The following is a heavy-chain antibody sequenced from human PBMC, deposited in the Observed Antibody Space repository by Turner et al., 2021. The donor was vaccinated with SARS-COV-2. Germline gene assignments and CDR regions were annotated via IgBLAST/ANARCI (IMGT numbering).Heavy chain of an antibody. V-gene: IGHV3-30*18. J-gene: IGHJ4*02. CDR1: GFTFSIYG. CDR3: AKSYSGSYWDRNDY. CDR2: ISYDGSNK. D-gene: IGHD1-26*01. Sequence: QVQLVESGGGVVQPGRSLRLSCAASGFTFSIYGMLWVRQAPGKGLEWVAVISYDGSNKYYADSVKGRFTISRDNSKNTLYLQMNSLRAEDTAVYYCAKSYSGSYWDRNDYWGQGTLVTVSS.